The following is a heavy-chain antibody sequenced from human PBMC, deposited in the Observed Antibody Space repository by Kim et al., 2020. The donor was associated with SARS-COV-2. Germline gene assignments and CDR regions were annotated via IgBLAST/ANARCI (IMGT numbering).Heavy chain of an antibody. V-gene: IGHV3-30*18. J-gene: IGHJ6*01. CDR3: AKDLKIGHGSGWYYYYYG. Sequence: GGSLRLSCAASGITFSSYGMHWVRQAPGKGLEWVAVISYDGSNKNYADSVKGRFTISRDNAKNTLYLQMNSLRAEDTAVYYCAKDLKIGHGSGWYYYYYG. D-gene: IGHD6-19*01. CDR1: GITFSSYG. CDR2: ISYDGSNK.